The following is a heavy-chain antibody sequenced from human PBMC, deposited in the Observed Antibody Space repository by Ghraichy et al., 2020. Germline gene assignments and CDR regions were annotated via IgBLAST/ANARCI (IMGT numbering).Heavy chain of an antibody. J-gene: IGHJ4*02. V-gene: IGHV4-34*01. CDR1: GGSFSGYY. D-gene: IGHD3-22*01. CDR3: ARGTLKHYDSSGYYYPRLNHPFDY. Sequence: SETLSLTCAVYGGSFSGYYWSWIRQPPGKGLEWIGEINHSGSTNYNPSLKSRVTISVDTSKNQFSLKLSSVTAADTAVYYCARGTLKHYDSSGYYYPRLNHPFDYWGQGTLVTVSS. CDR2: INHSGST.